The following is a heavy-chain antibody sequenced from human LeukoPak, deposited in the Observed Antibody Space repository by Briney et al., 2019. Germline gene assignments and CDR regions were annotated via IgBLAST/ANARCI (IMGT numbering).Heavy chain of an antibody. V-gene: IGHV4-34*01. CDR1: GGSLSGFY. D-gene: IGHD3-10*01. CDR2: INHSGST. Sequence: SETLSLTCAVYGGSLSGFYWSWIRQSPGKGLEWIGEINHSGSTNYNPSLKSRVTISVDTSQNQFSLQLTSVTAADTAVYYCARGDYGSGTYLWGSWGQGILVTVPP. J-gene: IGHJ5*02. CDR3: ARGDYGSGTYLWGS.